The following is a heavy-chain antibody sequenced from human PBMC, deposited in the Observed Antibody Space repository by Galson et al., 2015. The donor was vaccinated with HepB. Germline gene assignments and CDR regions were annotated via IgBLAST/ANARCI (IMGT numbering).Heavy chain of an antibody. CDR2: MNPNSGKT. V-gene: IGHV1-8*01. J-gene: IGHJ4*02. Sequence: SVKVSCKASGYTFTTYDINWVRQATGQGLEWMGWMNPNSGKTGYAQRFQGRVTMTRNTSINTAYMELSSLRSEDTAVYYCARDRGEALGYRSDSGGQETLVTVSS. CDR1: GYTFTTYD. D-gene: IGHD3-16*01. CDR3: ARDRGEALGYRSDS.